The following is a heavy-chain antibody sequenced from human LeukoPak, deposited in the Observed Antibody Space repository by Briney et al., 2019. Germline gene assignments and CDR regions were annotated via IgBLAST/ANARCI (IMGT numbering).Heavy chain of an antibody. D-gene: IGHD3-3*01. Sequence: SETLSLTCAVSGYSISSGYYWGWIRQPPGKGLEGIGSIYHSGSTYYNPSLKSRVTISVDTSKNQFSLKLSSVTAADTAVYYCARDTYDFWTDDAFDIWGQGTMVTVSS. V-gene: IGHV4-38-2*02. CDR2: IYHSGST. J-gene: IGHJ3*02. CDR3: ARDTYDFWTDDAFDI. CDR1: GYSISSGYY.